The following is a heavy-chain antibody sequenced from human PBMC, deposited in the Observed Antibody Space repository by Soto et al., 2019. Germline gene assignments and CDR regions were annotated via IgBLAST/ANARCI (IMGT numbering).Heavy chain of an antibody. CDR3: ARVHDFWSGYYTFDY. CDR1: GDSVSSGSYY. Sequence: SETLSLTCTVSGDSVSSGSYYWSWIRQPPGKGLEWIGYIYYSGSTNYNPSLKSRVTISVDTSKNQFSLKLSSVTAADTAVYYCARVHDFWSGYYTFDYWGQGTLVTVSS. J-gene: IGHJ4*02. V-gene: IGHV4-61*01. CDR2: IYYSGST. D-gene: IGHD3-3*01.